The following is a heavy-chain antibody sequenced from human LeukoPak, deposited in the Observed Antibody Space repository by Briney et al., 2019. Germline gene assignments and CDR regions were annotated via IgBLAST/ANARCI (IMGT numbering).Heavy chain of an antibody. CDR2: IYYSGST. V-gene: IGHV4-59*01. CDR3: ARSKDILTGYCFDY. CDR1: GGSISSYY. Sequence: PSETLSLTCTASGGSISSYYWSWIRQPPGQGLEWIGYIYYSGSTNYNPSLKSRVTISVDTSKNQFSLKLSSVTAADTAVYYCARSKDILTGYCFDYWGQGTLVTVSS. J-gene: IGHJ4*02. D-gene: IGHD3-9*01.